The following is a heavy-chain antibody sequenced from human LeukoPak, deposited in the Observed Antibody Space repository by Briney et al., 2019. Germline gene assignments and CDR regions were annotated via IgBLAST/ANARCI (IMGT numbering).Heavy chain of an antibody. CDR2: IKTNSDGGTT. CDR3: ATLRRWETPVNLED. V-gene: IGHV3-15*01. J-gene: IGHJ4*02. CDR1: GFTLSNAW. Sequence: GGSLRLSCAASGFTLSNAWMHWVRQAPGKGLEWVGRIKTNSDGGTTDYAAPVKGRFTISRDDSKDTLYLQMNSLKTDDTAGYSCATLRRWETPVNLEDWGQGILVTVPS. D-gene: IGHD1-26*01.